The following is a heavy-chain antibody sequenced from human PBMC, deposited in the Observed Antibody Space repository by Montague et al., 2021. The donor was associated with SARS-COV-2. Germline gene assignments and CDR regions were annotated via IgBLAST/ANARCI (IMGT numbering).Heavy chain of an antibody. CDR3: ARVQGGYGTFDI. Sequence: SLRLSCAASGFIFSDYYMTWIRQAPGKGLKWVSHISGSGSKTYYADSVKGRFTISRDTANNSVYLQMNFLGAEDTAVYYCARVQGGYGTFDIWGQGTMVTVSS. CDR1: GFIFSDYY. V-gene: IGHV3-11*01. D-gene: IGHD5-12*01. CDR2: ISGSGSKT. J-gene: IGHJ3*02.